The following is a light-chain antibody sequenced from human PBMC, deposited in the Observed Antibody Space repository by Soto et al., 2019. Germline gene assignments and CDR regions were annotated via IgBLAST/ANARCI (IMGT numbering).Light chain of an antibody. CDR3: CSYAGSSTPWV. J-gene: IGLJ3*02. Sequence: QSALTQPASVSGSPGQSITISCTGISSDVGSYNLVSWYQQHPGKAPKLMIYEGSKRPSGVSNRFSGSKSGNTASLTISGLQAEDEADYYCCSYAGSSTPWVFGGGTKVTVL. V-gene: IGLV2-23*01. CDR1: SSDVGSYNL. CDR2: EGS.